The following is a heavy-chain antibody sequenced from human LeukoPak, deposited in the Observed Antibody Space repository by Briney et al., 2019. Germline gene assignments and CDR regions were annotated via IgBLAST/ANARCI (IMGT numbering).Heavy chain of an antibody. CDR2: IASDGSIT. Sequence: GGSLRLSCAASGSTFNTYWIHWVRQAPGKGLVWVSSIASDGSITNYADSVKGRFTISRDNAKNTLYLQMNSLRVEDTAAYYCARGGGTYGYHGFYWGQGTLVTVSS. CDR1: GSTFNTYW. CDR3: ARGGGTYGYHGFY. V-gene: IGHV3-74*01. D-gene: IGHD2-8*01. J-gene: IGHJ4*02.